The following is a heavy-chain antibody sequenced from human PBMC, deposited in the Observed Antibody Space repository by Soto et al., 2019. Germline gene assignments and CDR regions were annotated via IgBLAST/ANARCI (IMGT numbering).Heavy chain of an antibody. CDR2: INHSGST. D-gene: IGHD3-3*01. V-gene: IGHV4-34*01. CDR1: GGSFSGYS. Sequence: PSETLSLTCAVYGGSFSGYSWSWIRQPPGKGLEWIGEINHSGSTNYNPSIKSRVTISMDTSKNQYYLKLRSVTAADTAFFYFAAWQGGFLDWSPRYQFDSWGQGTLVTVSS. J-gene: IGHJ4*02. CDR3: AAWQGGFLDWSPRYQFDS.